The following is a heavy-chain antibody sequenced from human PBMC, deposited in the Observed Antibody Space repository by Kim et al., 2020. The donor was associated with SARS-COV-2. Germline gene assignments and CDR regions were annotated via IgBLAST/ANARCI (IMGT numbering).Heavy chain of an antibody. D-gene: IGHD2-21*02. CDR2: IYHSGST. CDR1: GGSISSSNW. CDR3: ATVVKSIVVVTATWAAFDI. V-gene: IGHV4-4*02. Sequence: SETLSLTCAVSGGSISSSNWWSWVRQPPGKGLEWIGEIYHSGSTNYNPSLKSRVTISVDKSKNQFSLKLSSVTAADTAVYYCATVVKSIVVVTATWAAFDIWGQGTMVTVSS. J-gene: IGHJ3*02.